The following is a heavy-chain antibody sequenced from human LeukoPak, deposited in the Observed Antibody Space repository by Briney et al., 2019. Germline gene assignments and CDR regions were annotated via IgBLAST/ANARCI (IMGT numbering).Heavy chain of an antibody. CDR1: GGSFSGYY. J-gene: IGHJ4*02. Sequence: SETLSLTCAVYGGSFSGYYWSWIRQPPGKGLEWIGEINHSGSTNYNPSLKSRVTISVDTSKNQFSLKLSSVTAADTAVYYCASSRGPIAALDYWGQGTLVTVSS. V-gene: IGHV4-34*01. CDR3: ASSRGPIAALDY. D-gene: IGHD6-13*01. CDR2: INHSGST.